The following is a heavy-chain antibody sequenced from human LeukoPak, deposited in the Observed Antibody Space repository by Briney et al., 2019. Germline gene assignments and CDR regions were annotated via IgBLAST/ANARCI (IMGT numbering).Heavy chain of an antibody. Sequence: PSDTLSLTCTVSGGSISSSSYYWAWIRQPPGKGLELIGSIYYSGSTYYKPSLKSRVTISVDTSKNQFSLKLSSVTAADTAVYYCASVVATGGLADYWGQGTLVTVSS. CDR3: ASVVATGGLADY. CDR2: IYYSGST. V-gene: IGHV4-39*01. D-gene: IGHD5-12*01. CDR1: GGSISSSSYY. J-gene: IGHJ4*02.